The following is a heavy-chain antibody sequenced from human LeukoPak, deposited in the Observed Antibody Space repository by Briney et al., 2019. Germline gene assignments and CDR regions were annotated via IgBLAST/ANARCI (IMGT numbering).Heavy chain of an antibody. CDR3: AVIAVAGGFDY. CDR1: GYTFTSYG. J-gene: IGHJ4*02. V-gene: IGHV1-18*01. Sequence: ASVKVSCKASGYTFTSYGISWVRQAPGQGLEWMGWISAYNGNTNYAQKLQGRVTMTTDTSTGTAYMELRSLRSDDTAVYYCAVIAVAGGFDYWGQGTLVTVSS. CDR2: ISAYNGNT. D-gene: IGHD6-19*01.